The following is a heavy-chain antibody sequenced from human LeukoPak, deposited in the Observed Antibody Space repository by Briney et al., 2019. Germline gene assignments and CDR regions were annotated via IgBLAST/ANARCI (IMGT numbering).Heavy chain of an antibody. CDR3: ARSDYYGSKNWFDP. V-gene: IGHV5-51*01. D-gene: IGHD3-10*01. Sequence: GESLKLSCKGSEYDFATYWIAWVRQMPGKGLEWMAIIYPDNSDIRYSPSFQGQVTISADKSISTAYLQWSSLKASDTVMYYCARSDYYGSKNWFDPWGQGTLVTVSS. CDR2: IYPDNSDI. CDR1: EYDFATYW. J-gene: IGHJ5*02.